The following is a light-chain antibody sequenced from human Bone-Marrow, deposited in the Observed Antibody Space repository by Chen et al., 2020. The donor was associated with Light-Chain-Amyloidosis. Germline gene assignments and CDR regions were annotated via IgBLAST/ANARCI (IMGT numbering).Light chain of an antibody. CDR1: QSVSSSY. Sequence: EIVLTQSPGTLSLSPGERATLSCRASQSVSSSYLVWYQQKPGQATRLLIYGASTRPTGIPDRVSGSGSGTDFTLTISRLEPEDFAVYYCQQYGTSPYTFGQGTKLEIK. CDR3: QQYGTSPYT. J-gene: IGKJ2*01. V-gene: IGKV3-20*01. CDR2: GAS.